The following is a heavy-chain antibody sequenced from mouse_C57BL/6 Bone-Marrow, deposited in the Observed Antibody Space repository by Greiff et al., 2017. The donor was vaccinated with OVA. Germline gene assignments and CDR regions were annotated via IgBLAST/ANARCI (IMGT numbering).Heavy chain of an antibody. D-gene: IGHD1-1*01. CDR3: ARHYYCSSYY. CDR2: ISSGGSYT. J-gene: IGHJ2*01. CDR1: GFTFSSYG. Sequence: EVMLVESGGDLVKPGGSLKLSCAASGFTFSSYGMSWVRQTPDMRLEWVATISSGGSYTYYPDSVKGRFTISRDNAKNTLYLQMSSLKSEDTAMYYCARHYYCSSYYWGQGTTLTVSS. V-gene: IGHV5-6*02.